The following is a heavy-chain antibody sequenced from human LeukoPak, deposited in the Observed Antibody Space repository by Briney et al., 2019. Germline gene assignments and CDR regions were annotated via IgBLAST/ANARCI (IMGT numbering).Heavy chain of an antibody. V-gene: IGHV1-69*05. J-gene: IGHJ4*02. D-gene: IGHD2-2*01. CDR3: ASVKGYCSSTSCYQTFDY. CDR2: IIPIFGTA. Sequence: SVKVSCKASGGTFSSYAISWVRQAPGQGPEWMGGIIPIFGTANYAQKFQGRVTITTDESTSTAYMELSSLRSEDTAVYYCASVKGYCSSTSCYQTFDYWGQGTLVTVSS. CDR1: GGTFSSYA.